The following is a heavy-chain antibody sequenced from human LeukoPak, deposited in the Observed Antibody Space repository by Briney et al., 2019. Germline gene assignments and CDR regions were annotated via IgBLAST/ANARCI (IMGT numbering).Heavy chain of an antibody. CDR1: GGSMSPYY. CDR2: IYYSGST. CDR3: ARHTCPRASGLHI. V-gene: IGHV4-59*08. Sequence: PSETLSLTCTVSGGSMSPYYWSWVRQPPGKGLEWIAYIYYSGSTNYNPSLKSRVTISVDTSKNQFSLKLSSVTAADTAVYYCARHTCPRASGLHIWGQGTMVTVSS. D-gene: IGHD3-3*01. J-gene: IGHJ3*02.